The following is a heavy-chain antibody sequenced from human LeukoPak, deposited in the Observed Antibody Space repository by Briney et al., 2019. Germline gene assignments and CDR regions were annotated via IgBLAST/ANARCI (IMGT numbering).Heavy chain of an antibody. V-gene: IGHV3-49*04. CDR3: TYNYYGSGDPMSY. D-gene: IGHD3-10*01. CDR2: IRSKAYGGTT. CDR1: GFTFSSYA. Sequence: GGSLRLSCAASGFTFSSYAMSWVRQAPGKGLEWVGFIRSKAYGGTTEYAASVKGRFTISRDDSKSIAYLQMNSLKTEDTAVYYCTYNYYGSGDPMSYWGQGTLVTVSS. J-gene: IGHJ4*02.